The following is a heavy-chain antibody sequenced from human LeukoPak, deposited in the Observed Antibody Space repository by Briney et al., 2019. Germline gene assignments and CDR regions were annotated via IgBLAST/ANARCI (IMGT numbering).Heavy chain of an antibody. CDR1: GFTFSDYY. CDR2: ISSSGSTI. D-gene: IGHD6-19*01. J-gene: IGHJ4*02. Sequence: PGGSLRLSCAASGFTFSDYYMSWIRQAPGKGLEWVSYISSSGSTIYYADSVKGRFTISRDNAKNSLYLQMNSLRAEDTAVYYCAKSERYSSGWSDYWGQGTLVTVSS. V-gene: IGHV3-11*01. CDR3: AKSERYSSGWSDY.